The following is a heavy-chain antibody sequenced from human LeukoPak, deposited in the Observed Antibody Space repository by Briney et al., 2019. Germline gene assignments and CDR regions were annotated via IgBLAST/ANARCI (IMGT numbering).Heavy chain of an antibody. V-gene: IGHV4-30-2*01. J-gene: IGHJ3*02. CDR2: IYHSGST. D-gene: IGHD3-10*01. Sequence: SQTLSLTCTVSGGSISSGGYYWSWIRQPPGKGLEWIGYIYHSGSTYYNPSLKSRVTISVDRSKNQFSLKLSSVTAADTAVYYCARALMVRGAFDAFDIWGQGTMVTVSS. CDR1: GGSISSGGYY. CDR3: ARALMVRGAFDAFDI.